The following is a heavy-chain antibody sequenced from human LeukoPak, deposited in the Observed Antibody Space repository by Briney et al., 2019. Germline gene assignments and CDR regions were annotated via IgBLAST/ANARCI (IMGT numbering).Heavy chain of an antibody. CDR2: TYYRSKWYN. J-gene: IGHJ4*02. D-gene: IGHD6-19*01. CDR3: ARDRYSSGWPFDY. Sequence: SQTLSLTCAISGDSVSSNSAAWHWIRQSPSRGLEWLGRTYYRSKWYNDYAVSVKNRITINPDTSKNQFSLQLNSVTPEDTAVYYCARDRYSSGWPFDYWGQGILVTVSS. CDR1: GDSVSSNSAA. V-gene: IGHV6-1*01.